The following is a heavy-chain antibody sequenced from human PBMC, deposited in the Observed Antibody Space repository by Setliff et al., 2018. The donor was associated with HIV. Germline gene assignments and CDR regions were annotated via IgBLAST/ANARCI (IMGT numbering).Heavy chain of an antibody. D-gene: IGHD6-19*01. J-gene: IGHJ3*02. CDR1: GYRFANYW. CDR3: ARHFSVAGDASDI. V-gene: IGHV5-51*01. Sequence: LGESLKISCKGSGYRFANYWIGWVRQKPGKGLEWMGIIYPGDSDTRYSPSFRGLVTISADKSISTVYLQWNSLNASDTAIYYCARHFSVAGDASDIWGQGTKVTVSS. CDR2: IYPGDSDT.